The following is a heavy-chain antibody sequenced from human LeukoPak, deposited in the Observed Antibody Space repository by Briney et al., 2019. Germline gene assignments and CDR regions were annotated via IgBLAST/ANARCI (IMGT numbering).Heavy chain of an antibody. D-gene: IGHD6-6*01. Sequence: KPSETLSLTCAVYGGSFSGYYWSWIRQPPGKGLEWIGEINHSGSTNYNPSLKSRVTISVDTSKNQFSLKLSSVTAAVTAVYYCARGLEYSSPYYWGQGTLVTVSS. CDR2: INHSGST. J-gene: IGHJ4*02. CDR3: ARGLEYSSPYY. CDR1: GGSFSGYY. V-gene: IGHV4-34*01.